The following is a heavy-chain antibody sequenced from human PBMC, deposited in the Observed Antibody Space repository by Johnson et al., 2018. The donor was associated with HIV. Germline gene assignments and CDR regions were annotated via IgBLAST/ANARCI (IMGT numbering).Heavy chain of an antibody. Sequence: VQLVESGGGLVQPGGSLRLSCAASGFTFSSYWMSWVRQAPGKGLEWVANIKQDGSEKYYVDSVKGRFTISRDNAKNSLYLQMNSLRAEDTAGYYCARGDCSGGRCYSEGATDAFDIWGQGTMVTVSS. CDR2: IKQDGSEK. D-gene: IGHD2-15*01. CDR3: ARGDCSGGRCYSEGATDAFDI. J-gene: IGHJ3*02. V-gene: IGHV3-7*02. CDR1: GFTFSSYW.